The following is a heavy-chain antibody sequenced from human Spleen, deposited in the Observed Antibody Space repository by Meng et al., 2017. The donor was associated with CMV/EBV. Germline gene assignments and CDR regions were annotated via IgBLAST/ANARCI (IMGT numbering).Heavy chain of an antibody. CDR2: ITSSSATI. Sequence: GGSLRLSCAASGFTFSTFSMNWVRQAPGKGLEWISYITSSSATIYYADSVKGRFTISRDNAKNSLYLKMNSLRAEDTAGYYSARVRGDYDFWSGYSANWFDPWGQGTLVTVSS. CDR3: ARVRGDYDFWSGYSANWFDP. V-gene: IGHV3-48*04. D-gene: IGHD3-3*01. CDR1: GFTFSTFS. J-gene: IGHJ5*02.